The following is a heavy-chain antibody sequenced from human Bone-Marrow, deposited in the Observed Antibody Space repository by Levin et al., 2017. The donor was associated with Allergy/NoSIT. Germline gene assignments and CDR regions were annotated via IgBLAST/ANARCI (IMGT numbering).Heavy chain of an antibody. CDR2: INHSGST. CDR1: GASFSGYY. J-gene: IGHJ5*02. CDR3: ARGSLRYYDWLP. V-gene: IGHV4-34*01. Sequence: SETLSLTCTVYGASFSGYYWSWIRQPPGEGLEWIGEINHSGSTNYSPSLKSRVTMSIDTSKNQFSLKLRSVTAADTAVYYCARGSLRYYDWLPWGQGTQVTVSS. D-gene: IGHD3-9*01.